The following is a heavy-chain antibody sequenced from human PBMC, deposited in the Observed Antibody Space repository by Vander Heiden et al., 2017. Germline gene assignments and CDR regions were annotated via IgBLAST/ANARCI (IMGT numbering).Heavy chain of an antibody. V-gene: IGHV3-7*01. D-gene: IGHD5-12*01. CDR2: IKADGSED. CDR3: ATDTRGPPNY. J-gene: IGHJ4*02. Sequence: EVQLVESGGGFVQPGGSLRLSCAASGFTCRRYWMAWVRQTPGKGLEWVANIKADGSEDHYVDSVKGRFTISRDNAKNSLYLQMNSLTADDTAIYYCATDTRGPPNYWGQGTLVTVSS. CDR1: GFTCRRYW.